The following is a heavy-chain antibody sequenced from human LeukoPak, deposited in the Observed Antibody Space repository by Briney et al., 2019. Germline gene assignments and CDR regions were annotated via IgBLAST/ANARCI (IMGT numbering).Heavy chain of an antibody. CDR1: GGSISSGSYY. CDR2: IYTSGST. J-gene: IGHJ4*02. Sequence: PSETLSLTCTVSGGSISSGSYYWSWIRQPAGKGLEWIGRIYTSGSTNYNPSLKSRVTISVDTSKNQFSLKLSSVIAADTAVYYCAGGVRDGYNPRWGQGTLVTVSS. CDR3: AGGVRDGYNPR. D-gene: IGHD5-24*01. V-gene: IGHV4-61*02.